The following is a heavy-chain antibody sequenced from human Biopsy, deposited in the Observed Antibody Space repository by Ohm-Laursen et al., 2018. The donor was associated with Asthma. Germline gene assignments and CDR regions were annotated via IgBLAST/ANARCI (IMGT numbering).Heavy chain of an antibody. CDR1: GFTFSNYG. V-gene: IGHV3-30*03. Sequence: SLRLSCAASGFTFSNYGMHWVRQVAGKGLDWVAVVAYDGISQYYAESVKGRFTISRDNSRNTLNLQMNSVRPDDTAVYFCARERAGVLGRYNGMDVWGPGTTVSGSS. CDR2: VAYDGISQ. J-gene: IGHJ6*02. D-gene: IGHD2-8*01. CDR3: ARERAGVLGRYNGMDV.